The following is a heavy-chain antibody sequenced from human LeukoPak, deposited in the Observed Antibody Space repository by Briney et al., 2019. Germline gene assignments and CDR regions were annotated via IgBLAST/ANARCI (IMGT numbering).Heavy chain of an antibody. CDR1: GFTFSSYD. CDR3: ARGGSSSSWYIDY. V-gene: IGHV3-13*01. Sequence: GGSLRLSCAASGFTFSSYDMYWVRQATGKGLEWVSVIGTAGDTYYPGSVKGRFTISRENAKNSLYLQMNSLRAEDTAVYYCARGGSSSSWYIDYRGQGTLVTVSS. D-gene: IGHD6-13*01. J-gene: IGHJ4*02. CDR2: IGTAGDT.